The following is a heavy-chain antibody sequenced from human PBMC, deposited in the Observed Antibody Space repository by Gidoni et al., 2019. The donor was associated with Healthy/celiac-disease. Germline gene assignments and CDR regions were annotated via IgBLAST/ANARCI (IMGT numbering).Heavy chain of an antibody. CDR1: GDSVSSNSAA. V-gene: IGHV6-1*01. CDR2: TYYRSKWYN. CDR3: ARVSGGYDFWSGYYYYYGMDV. Sequence: QVQLQQSGPGLVKPSQTLSLTCAISGDSVSSNSAACNWLRQSPSRGLEWLGRTYYRSKWYNDYAVSVKSRITINPDTSKNQFSLQLNSVTPEDTAVYYCARVSGGYDFWSGYYYYYGMDVWGQGTTVTVSS. D-gene: IGHD3-3*01. J-gene: IGHJ6*02.